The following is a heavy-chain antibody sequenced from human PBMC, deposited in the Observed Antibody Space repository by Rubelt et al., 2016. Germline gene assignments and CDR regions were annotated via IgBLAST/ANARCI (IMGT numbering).Heavy chain of an antibody. CDR1: GFTFSSYG. Sequence: QVQLVESGGGVVQPGGSLRLSCAASGFTFSSYGMHWVRQAPGKGLEWVAFIRYDGSNKYYADSVKGRFTISRDNSKNTLYLQMNSLRAEDTAVYYCAKGGDGYNPGYYYYGMDVWGQGTTVTVSS. CDR3: AKGGDGYNPGYYYYGMDV. CDR2: IRYDGSNK. V-gene: IGHV3-30*02. D-gene: IGHD5-24*01. J-gene: IGHJ6*02.